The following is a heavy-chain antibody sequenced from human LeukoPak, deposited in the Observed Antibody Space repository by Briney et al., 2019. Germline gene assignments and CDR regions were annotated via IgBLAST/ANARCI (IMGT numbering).Heavy chain of an antibody. D-gene: IGHD5-12*01. Sequence: GGSLRLSCAASGFTFSSFGMHWVRQAPGKGLEWVAVISYDGSNKYHADSVKGRFTISRDNSKNTLYLQMNSLRAEDTAVFYCAKDRRGYSAYGTFDDWGQGTLVTVYS. CDR1: GFTFSSFG. J-gene: IGHJ4*02. V-gene: IGHV3-30*18. CDR2: ISYDGSNK. CDR3: AKDRRGYSAYGTFDD.